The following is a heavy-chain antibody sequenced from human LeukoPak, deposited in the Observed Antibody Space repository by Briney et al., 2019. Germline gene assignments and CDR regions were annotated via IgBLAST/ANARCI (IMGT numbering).Heavy chain of an antibody. D-gene: IGHD3-16*01. Sequence: WASVKVSCKASGYSFVGYGITWVRQAPGQGLEWMGWFNPENGNTNYAQKLQGRVTMTTDTSTSTAYMELRSLRSDDTAVYYCARELREPGGDAFDIWGQGTMVTVSS. J-gene: IGHJ3*02. V-gene: IGHV1-18*01. CDR1: GYSFVGYG. CDR3: ARELREPGGDAFDI. CDR2: FNPENGNT.